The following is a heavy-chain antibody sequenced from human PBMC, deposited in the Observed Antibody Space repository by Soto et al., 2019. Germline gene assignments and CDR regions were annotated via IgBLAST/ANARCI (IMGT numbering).Heavy chain of an antibody. CDR3: ARDESSSAGFDY. D-gene: IGHD6-6*01. V-gene: IGHV4-30-4*01. Sequence: SETLSLTCTVSGGSISSGDYYWSWIRQPPGKGLEWIGYIYYSGSTYYNRSLKSRVTISVDTSKNQFSLKLSSVTAADAAVYYCARDESSSAGFDYWGQGTLVTVSS. CDR2: IYYSGST. J-gene: IGHJ4*02. CDR1: GGSISSGDYY.